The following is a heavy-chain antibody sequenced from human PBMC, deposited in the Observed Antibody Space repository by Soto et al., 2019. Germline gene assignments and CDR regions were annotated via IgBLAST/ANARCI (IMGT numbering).Heavy chain of an antibody. CDR2: IYRTGST. J-gene: IGHJ4*02. CDR3: ESRDPGTSVDY. D-gene: IGHD1-7*01. V-gene: IGHV4-4*02. CDR1: GGSFTSNNW. Sequence: LSLTCAVSGGSFTSNNWWTWVRQPPGQGLEWIGEIYRTGSTNYNPSLKSRVTISLDKSENQFSLKVTSLTAADTAVYYCESRDPGTSVDYWGQGTLVTVSS.